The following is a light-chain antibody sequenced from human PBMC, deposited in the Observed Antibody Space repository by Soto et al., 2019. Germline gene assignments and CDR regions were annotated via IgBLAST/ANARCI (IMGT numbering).Light chain of an antibody. V-gene: IGKV1-39*01. Sequence: DIRMTQSPSSLSASVGDRVTIGCRASQKIRNYLNWYQQKPGKGPALLIYAASTPQSAVSSRFNGSGYGTDFTLTIGGLQPEDFATYFCQQTYSIPLTFGGGTKVEI. CDR2: AAS. CDR3: QQTYSIPLT. CDR1: QKIRNY. J-gene: IGKJ4*01.